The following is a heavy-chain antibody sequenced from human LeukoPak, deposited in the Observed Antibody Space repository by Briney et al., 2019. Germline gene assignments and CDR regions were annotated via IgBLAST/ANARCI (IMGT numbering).Heavy chain of an antibody. V-gene: IGHV3-30*02. CDR3: AKVMLWFGDLNDY. J-gene: IGHJ4*02. Sequence: GGSLRLSCAASGFTFSSYDMHWVRQAPGKGLEWVAFIRYDGSNKYYADSVKGRFTISRDNSKSTLYLQMNSLRAEDTAVYYCAKVMLWFGDLNDYWGQGTLVTVSS. CDR1: GFTFSSYD. CDR2: IRYDGSNK. D-gene: IGHD3-10*01.